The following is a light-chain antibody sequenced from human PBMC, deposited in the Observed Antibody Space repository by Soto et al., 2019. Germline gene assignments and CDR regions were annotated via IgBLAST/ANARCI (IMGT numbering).Light chain of an antibody. V-gene: IGKV1-33*01. CDR1: QDINSD. Sequence: DIPPTLATTSPSANVGDRDLFQCQPTQDINSDLNGCQQQPENAPTHPIYYASNLEIGVPPRLIGSGAGTQDTVTISSLQTEDIDTYYWQQYYICPFTFGQGTRLDIK. CDR2: YAS. J-gene: IGKJ5*01. CDR3: QQYYICPFT.